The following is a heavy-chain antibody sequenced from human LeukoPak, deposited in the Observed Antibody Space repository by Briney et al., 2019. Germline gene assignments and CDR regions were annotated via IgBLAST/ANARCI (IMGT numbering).Heavy chain of an antibody. Sequence: SGPTLVNPTQTLTLTCTFSGFSLSTSGVGVGWIRQPPGKALEWLGLIYWDDNKRYSPSLRSRLTITKDTSKNQVLLTITNMDPADTATYFCATGGDGRYYQAYDFWGQGTMVTVSS. D-gene: IGHD3-10*01. V-gene: IGHV2-5*02. J-gene: IGHJ3*01. CDR2: IYWDDNK. CDR1: GFSLSTSGVG. CDR3: ATGGDGRYYQAYDF.